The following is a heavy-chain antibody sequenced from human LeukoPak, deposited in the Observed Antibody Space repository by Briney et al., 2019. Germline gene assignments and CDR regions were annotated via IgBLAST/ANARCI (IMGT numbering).Heavy chain of an antibody. D-gene: IGHD6-13*01. CDR1: GGSLSSYY. J-gene: IGHJ5*02. Sequence: SETLSLTFTLSGGSLSSYYLSWIRQPPGKGLEWIGYIYYSGSTNYNPSLKSRVTISVDTSKNQFSPKLSSVTAADTAVYYCARNGGIAAAGLDWFDPWGQGTLVTVSS. V-gene: IGHV4-59*08. CDR3: ARNGGIAAAGLDWFDP. CDR2: IYYSGST.